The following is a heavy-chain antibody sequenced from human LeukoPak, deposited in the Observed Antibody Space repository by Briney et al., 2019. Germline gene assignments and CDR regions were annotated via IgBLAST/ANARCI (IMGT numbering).Heavy chain of an antibody. CDR2: MNPSDNT. V-gene: IGHV1-8*01. CDR1: GYTSNSPD. J-gene: IGHJ4*02. D-gene: IGHD1-26*01. Sequence: ASVKVSCKASGYTSNSPDINWVQQATGKGLEWLGYMNPSDNTGYGEKFEGRVALTRDTATNTAYLELSSLTSEDTAVYYCARDPKWELLSPIPYYFDYWGQGTLVTVSS. CDR3: ARDPKWELLSPIPYYFDY.